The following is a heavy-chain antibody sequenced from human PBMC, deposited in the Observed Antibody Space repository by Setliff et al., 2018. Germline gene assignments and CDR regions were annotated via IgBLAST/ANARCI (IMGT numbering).Heavy chain of an antibody. V-gene: IGHV1-18*01. CDR1: GYPFTNYG. D-gene: IGHD6-13*01. CDR2: ISGHNGDT. J-gene: IGHJ4*02. Sequence: ASVKVSCKTSGYPFTNYGLSWVRQAPGQGLEWMGWISGHNGDTKLAQNFQGRVTVTTDTFTNTGYMELRSLRSDDTAFHYCARADYSSSLHYFDCWGQGTLVTVSS. CDR3: ARADYSSSLHYFDC.